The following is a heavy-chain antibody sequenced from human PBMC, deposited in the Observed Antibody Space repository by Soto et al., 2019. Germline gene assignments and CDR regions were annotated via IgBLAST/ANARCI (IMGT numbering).Heavy chain of an antibody. CDR2: IDPSDSYT. V-gene: IGHV5-10-1*01. Sequence: SLKISCKGSGYSFTSYWISWVRQMPGKGLEWMGRIDPSDSYTNYSPSFQGHVTISADKSISTAYPQWSSLKASDTAMYYCATTIVRSSSKALGYWGQGPLGTPFS. CDR1: GYSFTSYW. J-gene: IGHJ4*02. CDR3: ATTIVRSSSKALGY. D-gene: IGHD6-6*01.